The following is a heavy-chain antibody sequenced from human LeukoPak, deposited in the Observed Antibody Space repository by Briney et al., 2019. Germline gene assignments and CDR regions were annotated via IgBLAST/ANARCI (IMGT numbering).Heavy chain of an antibody. CDR3: ARERSNYDFWSDAFDI. CDR1: GFTFSSYA. V-gene: IGHV3-30-3*01. CDR2: ISYDGSNK. D-gene: IGHD3-3*01. Sequence: PGGSLRLSCAASGFTFSSYAMHWVRQAPGKGLEWVAVISYDGSNKYYADSVKGRFTISRDNSKNTLYLQMNSLRAEDTAVYYCARERSNYDFWSDAFDIWGQGTMVTVSS. J-gene: IGHJ3*02.